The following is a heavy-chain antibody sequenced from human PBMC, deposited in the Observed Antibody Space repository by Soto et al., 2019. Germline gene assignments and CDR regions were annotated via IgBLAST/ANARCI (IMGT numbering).Heavy chain of an antibody. V-gene: IGHV3-30*03. J-gene: IGHJ4*02. CDR2: ISHDGSNK. D-gene: IGHD3-10*01. CDR3: ARRGFTGEFDD. Sequence: QVQLVESGGGVVQPGRSLRLSCAASGFTFSSYGMHWVRQAPGKGLEWVAVISHDGSNKYYGDSVKGRFTISRDNSKNTVYLQMDSLRGEDTAVYYWARRGFTGEFDDWGQGTLVIVSS. CDR1: GFTFSSYG.